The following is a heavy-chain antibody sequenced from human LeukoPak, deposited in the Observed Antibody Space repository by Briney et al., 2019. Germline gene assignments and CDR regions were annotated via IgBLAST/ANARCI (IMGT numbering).Heavy chain of an antibody. D-gene: IGHD6-13*01. CDR2: ISSSSSYI. J-gene: IGHJ1*01. CDR1: GFTFSSYS. V-gene: IGHV3-21*01. Sequence: PGGSLRLSCAASGFTFSSYSMNWVRQAPGRGLEWVSSISSSSSYIYYADSVKGRFTISRDNAKNSLYLQMNSLRAEDTAVYYCARDWPTIAAAGTIPEYFQHWGQGTLVTVSS. CDR3: ARDWPTIAAAGTIPEYFQH.